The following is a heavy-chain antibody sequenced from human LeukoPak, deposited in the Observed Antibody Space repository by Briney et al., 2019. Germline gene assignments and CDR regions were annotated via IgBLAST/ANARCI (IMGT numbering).Heavy chain of an antibody. CDR2: IIPIFGTA. CDR1: GGTFRSYA. Sequence: SVKVSCKASGGTFRSYAISWVRQAPGQGLEWMGGIIPIFGTANYAQKFQGRVTITADKSTSTAYMELSSLRSEDTAVYYCALLYSSGGTGPDDYWGQGTLVTVSS. J-gene: IGHJ4*02. V-gene: IGHV1-69*06. D-gene: IGHD6-19*01. CDR3: ALLYSSGGTGPDDY.